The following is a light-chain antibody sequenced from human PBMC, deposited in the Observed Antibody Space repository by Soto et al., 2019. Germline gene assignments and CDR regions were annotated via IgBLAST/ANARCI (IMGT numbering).Light chain of an antibody. CDR3: QQANSFPFI. Sequence: DIQMTQCPSSVSASVGDRVTITCRASRDISTWLAWYQQKPGKAPKLLIYGASNLQSGVPSRFSGRGSGTDFTLTISSLQPEDFGTYYCQQANSFPFIFAQGTKVDIK. J-gene: IGKJ2*01. CDR2: GAS. CDR1: RDISTW. V-gene: IGKV1D-12*01.